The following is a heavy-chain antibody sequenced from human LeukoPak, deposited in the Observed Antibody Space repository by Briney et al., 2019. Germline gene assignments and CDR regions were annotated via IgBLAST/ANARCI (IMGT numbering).Heavy chain of an antibody. J-gene: IGHJ4*02. CDR2: IYYGGGT. V-gene: IGHV4-59*01. D-gene: IGHD6-13*01. CDR3: SYSSSWYDY. CDR1: GGSISSYY. Sequence: SETLSLTCTVSGGSISSYYWSWIRQPPGKGLEWIGYIYYGGGTNYNPSLKSRVTISVDTSKNQFSLKLSSVTAADTAVYYCSYSSSWYDYWGQGTLVTVSS.